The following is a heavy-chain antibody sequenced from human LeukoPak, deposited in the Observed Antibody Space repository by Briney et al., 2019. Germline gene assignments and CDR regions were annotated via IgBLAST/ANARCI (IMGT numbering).Heavy chain of an antibody. CDR1: GYTFTGYY. CDR2: INPNSGGT. Sequence: ASVKVSCKASGYTFTGYYMHWVRQAPGQGLEWMGWINPNSGGTNYAQKFQGRVTMTRDTSISTAYMELSRLRSDDTAVYYCARDSYSSSRTANWFDPWGQGTLVTVSS. D-gene: IGHD6-6*01. J-gene: IGHJ5*02. CDR3: ARDSYSSSRTANWFDP. V-gene: IGHV1-2*02.